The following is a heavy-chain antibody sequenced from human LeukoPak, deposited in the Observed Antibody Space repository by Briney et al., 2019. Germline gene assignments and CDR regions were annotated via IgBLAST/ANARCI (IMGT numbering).Heavy chain of an antibody. Sequence: SSETLSLTCAVSGYSISSGYYWGWIRQPPGKGPEWIGSIYHSGSTYYNPSLKSRVTISVDTSKNQLSLKLSSLTAADTAVYYCARHEYSGSYYGLSWFDPWGQGTLVTVSS. CDR1: GYSISSGYY. CDR2: IYHSGST. D-gene: IGHD1-26*01. V-gene: IGHV4-38-2*01. CDR3: ARHEYSGSYYGLSWFDP. J-gene: IGHJ5*02.